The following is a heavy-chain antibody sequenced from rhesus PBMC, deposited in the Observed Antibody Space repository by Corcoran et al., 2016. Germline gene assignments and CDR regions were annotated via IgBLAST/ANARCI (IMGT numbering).Heavy chain of an antibody. CDR3: ARDLLLAAAGTYYGLDS. V-gene: IGHV4-106*01. D-gene: IGHD6-25*01. CDR1: GGSISDSYY. Sequence: QVQLQESGSGLVKPSETLSLTCTVSGGSISDSYYWSWIRQPPGKGLEWMGRIYGSGGSPNYNPSLQSRVTISRDPSKNQFSLKLSSVTSADTAVYYCARDLLLAAAGTYYGLDSWGQGVVVTVSS. J-gene: IGHJ6*01. CDR2: IYGSGGSP.